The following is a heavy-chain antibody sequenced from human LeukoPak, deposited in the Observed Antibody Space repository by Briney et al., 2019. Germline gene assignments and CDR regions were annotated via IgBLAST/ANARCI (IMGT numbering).Heavy chain of an antibody. Sequence: SETLSLTCAVYGGSFSGYYWSWIRQPPGKGLEWIGEINHSGSTNYNPSLKSRVTISVDTSKNQFSLKLSSVTAADTAVYYCARDHYDSSGYYYGFDYWGQGTLVTVSS. J-gene: IGHJ4*02. CDR2: INHSGST. D-gene: IGHD3-22*01. CDR1: GGSFSGYY. CDR3: ARDHYDSSGYYYGFDY. V-gene: IGHV4-34*01.